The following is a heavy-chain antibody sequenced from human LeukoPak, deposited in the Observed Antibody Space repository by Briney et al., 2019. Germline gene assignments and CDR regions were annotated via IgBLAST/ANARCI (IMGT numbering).Heavy chain of an antibody. CDR1: GGTFSSYA. J-gene: IGHJ5*02. CDR2: IIPIFGTA. D-gene: IGHD1-26*01. V-gene: IGHV1-69*05. CDR3: ARVVGWELLQFWFDP. Sequence: ASVKVSCKASGGTFSSYAISWVRQAPGQGLEWMGGIIPIFGTANYAQKFQGRVTITTDESTSTAYMEMSSLRSADTAVYYCARVVGWELLQFWFDPWGQGTLVTVSS.